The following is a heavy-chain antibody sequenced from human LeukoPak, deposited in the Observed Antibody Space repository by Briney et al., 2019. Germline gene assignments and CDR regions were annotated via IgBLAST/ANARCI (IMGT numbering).Heavy chain of an antibody. J-gene: IGHJ4*02. Sequence: PGRSLRLSCAASGFTFSSYGMHWVRQAPGKGLEWVAVIWYDGSNKYYADSVKGRFTISRDNSKNTLYLQMNSLRAEDTAVYYCARGSYDSSGYYSGAGARADYWGQGTLVTVSS. D-gene: IGHD3-22*01. CDR1: GFTFSSYG. CDR2: IWYDGSNK. CDR3: ARGSYDSSGYYSGAGARADY. V-gene: IGHV3-33*01.